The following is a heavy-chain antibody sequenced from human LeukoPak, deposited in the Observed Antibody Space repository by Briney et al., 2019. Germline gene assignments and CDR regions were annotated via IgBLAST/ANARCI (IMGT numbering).Heavy chain of an antibody. D-gene: IGHD3-22*01. CDR1: GGSFSGYY. V-gene: IGHV4-34*01. J-gene: IGHJ4*02. CDR3: ARRGYYYDSSGGIDY. CDR2: INHSGST. Sequence: SETLSLTCAVYGGSFSGYYWSWIRQPPGKGLEWIGEINHSGSTNYNPSLKSRVTIPVDTSKNQFSLKLSSVTAADTAVYYCARRGYYYDSSGGIDYWGQGTLVTVSS.